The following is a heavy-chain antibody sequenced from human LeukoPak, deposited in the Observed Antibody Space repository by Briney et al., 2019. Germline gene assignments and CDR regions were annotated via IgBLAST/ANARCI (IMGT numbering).Heavy chain of an antibody. Sequence: SETLSLTCTVSGGSISSYHWSWIRQPPGKGLEWIGYIYYSGSTNYNPSLKSRVTISVDTSKNQFSLKLSSVTAADTAVYYCARGYSSSRFDYWGQGTLVTVSS. D-gene: IGHD6-13*01. CDR2: IYYSGST. CDR3: ARGYSSSRFDY. J-gene: IGHJ4*02. CDR1: GGSISSYH. V-gene: IGHV4-59*01.